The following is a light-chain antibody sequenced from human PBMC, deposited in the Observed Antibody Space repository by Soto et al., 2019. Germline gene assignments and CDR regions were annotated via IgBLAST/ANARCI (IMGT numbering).Light chain of an antibody. CDR1: QSVSNNY. CDR2: GAS. Sequence: ENVLSQSPSTVSLTPGDRASLSCRASQSVSNNYLAWHQQRPGQAPRLLIFGASNRATGVPDRFTGSASGTDFTLTISRLQPEDFALYFCQQYASSPVTSGGGAKV. V-gene: IGKV3-20*01. CDR3: QQYASSPVT. J-gene: IGKJ4*01.